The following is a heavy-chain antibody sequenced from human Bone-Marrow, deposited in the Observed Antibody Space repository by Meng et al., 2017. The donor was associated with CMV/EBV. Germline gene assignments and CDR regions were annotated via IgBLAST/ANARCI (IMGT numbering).Heavy chain of an antibody. D-gene: IGHD2-15*01. CDR3: VRHIIVVPGRGYGVDV. CDR1: GYSIRSDFF. CDR2: INDSGTT. V-gene: IGHV4-38-2*02. Sequence: GSLRLSCTVSGYSIRSDFFWGWSRQPPGKGLEWIGINDSGTTYYNPSLKSRVAISVDTPETQFSMKLSAVTAADTAIYYCVRHIIVVPGRGYGVDVWGPGTTVTVSS. J-gene: IGHJ6*02.